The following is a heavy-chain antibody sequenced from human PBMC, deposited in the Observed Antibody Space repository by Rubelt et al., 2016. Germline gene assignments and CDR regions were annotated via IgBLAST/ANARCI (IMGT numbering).Heavy chain of an antibody. CDR2: ISSSRGRT. Sequence: QAPGKGLEWVSYISSSRGRTNYADSVKGRFTISRDNAKNSVYLQVDSLRADDTAVYYCARDGYNSGHFNYWGQGTLVTVSS. V-gene: IGHV3-11*06. CDR3: ARDGYNSGHFNY. J-gene: IGHJ4*02. D-gene: IGHD5-24*01.